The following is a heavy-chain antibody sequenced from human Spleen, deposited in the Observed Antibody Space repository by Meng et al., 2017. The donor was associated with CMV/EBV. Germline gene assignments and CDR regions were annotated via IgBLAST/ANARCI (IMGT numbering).Heavy chain of an antibody. J-gene: IGHJ4*02. CDR3: AKAVAGTGALDY. D-gene: IGHD6-19*01. V-gene: IGHV5-51*01. CDR1: GYSFTGFN. Sequence: KVSCKASGYSFTGFNIHWVRQMPGKGLEWMGIIYPGDSDTRYSPSFQGQVTISADKSITTAYLQWSSLKASDTAMYYCAKAVAGTGALDYWGQGTLVTVSS. CDR2: IYPGDSDT.